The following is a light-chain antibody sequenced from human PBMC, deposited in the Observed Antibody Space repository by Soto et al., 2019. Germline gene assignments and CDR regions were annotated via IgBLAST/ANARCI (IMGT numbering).Light chain of an antibody. J-gene: IGKJ1*01. CDR3: QQSYSTPRT. CDR1: QNINKY. CDR2: AAS. V-gene: IGKV1-39*01. Sequence: DIQMTQSPSSLSASVGDRVTITCRASQNINKYLNWYQQKPGKAPKLLIYAASSLHSGVPSRFSGTESGTDFTLTIRGLQPEDFATYYCQQSYSTPRTFGQGTTVEIK.